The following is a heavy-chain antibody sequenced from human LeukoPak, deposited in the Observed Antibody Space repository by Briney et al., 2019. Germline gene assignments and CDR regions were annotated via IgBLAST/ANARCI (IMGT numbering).Heavy chain of an antibody. D-gene: IGHD6-19*01. CDR3: TKDPGVAGIVY. CDR2: ISGSSTYI. V-gene: IGHV3-21*01. Sequence: GGSLSCSCAACGFTFSSYIMNWVRQAPGKGLEWVSSISGSSTYIYYADSVKGRFTISRDDAKNSLYLQMNSLRAEDTALYYCTKDPGVAGIVYWGQGTLVTVSS. J-gene: IGHJ4*02. CDR1: GFTFSSYI.